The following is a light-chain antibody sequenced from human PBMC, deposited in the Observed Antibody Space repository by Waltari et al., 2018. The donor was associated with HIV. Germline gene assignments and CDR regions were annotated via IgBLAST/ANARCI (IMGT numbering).Light chain of an antibody. CDR3: QQYDNLPYS. V-gene: IGKV1-33*01. J-gene: IGKJ2*03. CDR2: DAS. CDR1: QDITKY. Sequence: DTPMTQSPSSLSASIADRVNITCQASQDITKYLNWYIQKPGKAPKLLIYDASRLEPGVPSRFSGSGSGAEFSFTISSLQPEDIGTYYCQQYDNLPYSFGQGTKVDIK.